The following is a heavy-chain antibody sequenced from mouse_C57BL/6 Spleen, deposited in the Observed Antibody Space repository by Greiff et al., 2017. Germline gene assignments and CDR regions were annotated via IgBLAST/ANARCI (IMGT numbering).Heavy chain of an antibody. V-gene: IGHV14-4*01. CDR3: TTQATSLYYIDY. CDR2: IDPENGDT. D-gene: IGHD3-2*02. Sequence: EVQLQQSGAELVRPGASVKLSCTASGFNIKDDYMHWVKQSPEQGLEWIGWIDPENGDTEYASKFQGKATITADTSSNTAYLQLSSLTSEDTAVYYCTTQATSLYYIDYWGQGTTLTVSS. J-gene: IGHJ2*01. CDR1: GFNIKDDY.